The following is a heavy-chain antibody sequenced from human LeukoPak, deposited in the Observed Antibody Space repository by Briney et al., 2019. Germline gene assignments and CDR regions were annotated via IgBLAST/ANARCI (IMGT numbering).Heavy chain of an antibody. D-gene: IGHD5-18*01. J-gene: IGHJ4*02. Sequence: SETLSLTCTVSGGSISSSSYYWGWIRQPPGKGLEWIGSIYYSGSTYYNPSLKSRVTISVDTSKNQFSLKLSSVTAADTAVYYCARDEIQLWLSTVWGQGTLVTVSS. CDR1: GGSISSSSYY. CDR2: IYYSGST. CDR3: ARDEIQLWLSTV. V-gene: IGHV4-39*02.